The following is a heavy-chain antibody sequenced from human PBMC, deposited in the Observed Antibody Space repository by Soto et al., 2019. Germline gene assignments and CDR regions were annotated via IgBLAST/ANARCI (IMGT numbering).Heavy chain of an antibody. CDR3: AADSYSSPYYYGMDV. J-gene: IGHJ6*02. CDR2: IVVGSGNT. Sequence: SVQVSCKASGFTFTSSAVQWVRQARGQRLEWIGWIVVGSGNTNYAQKFQERVTITRDMSTSTAYMELSSLRSEDTAVYYCAADSYSSPYYYGMDVWGQGTTVTVSS. CDR1: GFTFTSSA. D-gene: IGHD6-13*01. V-gene: IGHV1-58*01.